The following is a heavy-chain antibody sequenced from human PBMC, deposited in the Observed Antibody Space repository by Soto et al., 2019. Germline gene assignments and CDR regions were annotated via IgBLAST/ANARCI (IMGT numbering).Heavy chain of an antibody. D-gene: IGHD2-15*01. V-gene: IGHV3-30*05. CDR2: LTHDGARD. Sequence: QVHLVQSGGGVVQPGGTLRLSCAASGFTVTTYGMQWVRQAPGKGLEWVARLTHDGARDFYADSVKGRFTISRDTCKNTLYLQMNSLRLEDTAVYYCASIADYWGQGTLVTVSS. CDR3: ASIADY. J-gene: IGHJ4*02. CDR1: GFTVTTYG.